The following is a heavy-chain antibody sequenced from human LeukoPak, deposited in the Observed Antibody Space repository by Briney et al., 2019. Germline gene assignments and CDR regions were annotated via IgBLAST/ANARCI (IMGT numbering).Heavy chain of an antibody. Sequence: ASVKVSCKASGYTFISYTISWVRQAPGQGLEWMGWISPYNDNTDYAQKFQGRVSMITDTATRTAYMELRSLRSDDTAVYYCAREAEVWGSFRYFDSWGQGTLVTVSS. CDR3: AREAEVWGSFRYFDS. CDR2: ISPYNDNT. V-gene: IGHV1-18*01. D-gene: IGHD3-16*02. CDR1: GYTFISYT. J-gene: IGHJ5*01.